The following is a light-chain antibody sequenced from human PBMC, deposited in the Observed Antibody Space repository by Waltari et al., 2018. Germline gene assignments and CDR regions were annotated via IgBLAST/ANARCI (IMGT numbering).Light chain of an antibody. CDR1: SSDVGGYNY. CDR3: SSYISSSTLEL. CDR2: HVS. Sequence: QSALTQPASVSGSPGQSITISCTGTSSDVGGYNYVSWYQQPPGKAPKLMIFHVSNRPPGVSNRFSGSKSGNTASLTISGLQAEDEAEYYCSSYISSSTLELFGGGTSLTVL. J-gene: IGLJ2*01. V-gene: IGLV2-14*03.